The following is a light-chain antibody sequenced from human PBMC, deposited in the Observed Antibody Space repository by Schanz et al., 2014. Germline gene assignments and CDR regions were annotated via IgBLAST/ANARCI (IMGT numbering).Light chain of an antibody. CDR3: AAWSDSLQSWV. V-gene: IGLV2-8*01. CDR2: EVT. Sequence: QSALTQPPSASGSPGQSVTISCTGTSSDIGGYNYVSWYQQHPGEAPKLMLYEVTKRPLGVPDRFSGSKSGNTASLTVSGLQAEDEADYYCAAWSDSLQSWVFGGGTKVTVL. CDR1: SSDIGGYNY. J-gene: IGLJ3*02.